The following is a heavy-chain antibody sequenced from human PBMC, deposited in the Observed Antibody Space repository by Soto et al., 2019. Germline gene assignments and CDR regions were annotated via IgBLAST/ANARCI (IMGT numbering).Heavy chain of an antibody. CDR1: GFTFTNSA. Sequence: SVKVSCKASGFTFTNSAVQWVRQARGQRLEWIGWIVVGSGNTNYAQKFQDRVTITADKSTGTAYMELNRLRSEDTAVYYCVRDSPIGSTFSGYDGIDYWGQGTLVTVSS. V-gene: IGHV1-58*01. D-gene: IGHD5-12*01. CDR3: VRDSPIGSTFSGYDGIDY. J-gene: IGHJ4*02. CDR2: IVVGSGNT.